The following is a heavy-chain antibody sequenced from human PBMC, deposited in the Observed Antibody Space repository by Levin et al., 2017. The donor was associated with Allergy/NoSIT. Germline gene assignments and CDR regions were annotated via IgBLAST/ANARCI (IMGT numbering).Heavy chain of an antibody. CDR3: VKEMTTVIPVFDY. Sequence: AGGSLRLSCAASGFTFSNYAMGWVRQAPGKGLEWVSAITNSGRTYYADSVKGRFTVSRDNSKNMLYLQMNSLRADDTAVYYCVKEMTTVIPVFDYWGQGTLVTVSS. V-gene: IGHV3-23*01. CDR2: ITNSGRT. CDR1: GFTFSNYA. D-gene: IGHD4-17*01. J-gene: IGHJ4*02.